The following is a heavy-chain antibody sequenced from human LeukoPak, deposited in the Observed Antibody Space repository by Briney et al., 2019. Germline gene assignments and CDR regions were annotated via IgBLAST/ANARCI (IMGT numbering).Heavy chain of an antibody. J-gene: IGHJ4*02. Sequence: PGGSLRLSCAASGFTFSSYGMHWVRQAPGKGLAWVALISFDGSNKYYADSVKGRFTISRDNSKNTLYLQMNSLRAEDTAVYYCAKDPGPRGYSSPGYWGQGTLVTVSS. D-gene: IGHD5-18*01. V-gene: IGHV3-30*18. CDR3: AKDPGPRGYSSPGY. CDR1: GFTFSSYG. CDR2: ISFDGSNK.